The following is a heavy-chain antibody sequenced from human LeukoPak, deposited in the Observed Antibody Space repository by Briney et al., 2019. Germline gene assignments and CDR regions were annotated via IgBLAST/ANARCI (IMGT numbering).Heavy chain of an antibody. CDR3: ARGLPYYDFWSGYYAADYYYYYYMDV. CDR2: IYYSGST. Sequence: SETLSLTCTVSGGSISSSSYYWGWIRQPPGKGLEWIGSIYYSGSTYYNPSLKSRVTISVDTPKIQFSLKLSSVTAADTAVYYCARGLPYYDFWSGYYAADYYYYYYMDVWGKGTTVTVSS. D-gene: IGHD3-3*01. CDR1: GGSISSSSYY. J-gene: IGHJ6*03. V-gene: IGHV4-39*07.